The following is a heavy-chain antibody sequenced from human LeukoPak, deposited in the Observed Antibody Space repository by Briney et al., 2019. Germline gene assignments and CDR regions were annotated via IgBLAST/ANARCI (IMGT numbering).Heavy chain of an antibody. CDR2: INRDGSVT. V-gene: IGHV3-74*01. CDR1: GFTFSSYW. D-gene: IGHD2-8*01. CDR3: AKGTNNGRPNSFFPHGMDV. J-gene: IGHJ6*02. Sequence: GGSLRLSCAASGFTFSSYWMHWVRQAPGKGLVWVSRINRDGSVTSYADSVKGLFTISRDNAKNTLYLQMNSLRAEDTALYYCAKGTNNGRPNSFFPHGMDVWGQGTTVTVSS.